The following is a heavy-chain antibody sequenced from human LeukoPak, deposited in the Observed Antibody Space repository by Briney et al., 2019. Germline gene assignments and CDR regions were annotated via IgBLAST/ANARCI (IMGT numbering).Heavy chain of an antibody. D-gene: IGHD4-11*01. Sequence: PSETLSLTCTVSGGSISSSTYYWAWIRQPPGKGLEWIGNIFYSGSTYYNPSLKSRVTISVDTSKNQFSLKLSSVTAADTAVYYCARFTYGNLDYWGQGTLVTVSS. CDR2: IFYSGST. CDR3: ARFTYGNLDY. J-gene: IGHJ4*02. CDR1: GGSISSSTYY. V-gene: IGHV4-39*07.